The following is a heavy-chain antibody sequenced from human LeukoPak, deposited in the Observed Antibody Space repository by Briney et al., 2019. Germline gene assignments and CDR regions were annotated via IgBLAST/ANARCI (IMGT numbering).Heavy chain of an antibody. V-gene: IGHV3-13*01. CDR2: IGTAGDT. CDR3: VRQQTPHGNFDY. J-gene: IGHJ4*02. CDR1: GFTLSSYA. Sequence: GGSLRLSCAPSGFTLSSYAMHWVRQATGKGLEWVSAIGTAGDTYYPGSVKGRFTISRENAKNSLSLQMNSLRAEDTAVYYCVRQQTPHGNFDYWGQGTLVTVSS. D-gene: IGHD1-26*01.